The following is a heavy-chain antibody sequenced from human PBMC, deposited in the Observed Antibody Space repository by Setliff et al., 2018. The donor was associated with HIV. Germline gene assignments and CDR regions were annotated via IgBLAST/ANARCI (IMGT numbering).Heavy chain of an antibody. CDR3: ARVSVFGSAMAREGYFDY. V-gene: IGHV4-59*11. Sequence: PSETLSLTCTVSGDSISSQFWSWIRQPPGKRLEWIRNFYYSGSTNYNPSLRSRATISVDTTKNQFSLKLSSVTAADTAVYYCARVSVFGSAMAREGYFDYWGQGTPVTVSS. D-gene: IGHD5-18*01. CDR1: GDSISSQF. CDR2: FYYSGST. J-gene: IGHJ4*02.